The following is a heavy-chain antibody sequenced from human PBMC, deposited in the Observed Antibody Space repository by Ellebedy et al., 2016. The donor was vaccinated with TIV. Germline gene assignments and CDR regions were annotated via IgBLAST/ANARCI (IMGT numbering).Heavy chain of an antibody. CDR1: GHPFTKYY. V-gene: IGHV1-46*01. D-gene: IGHD4-17*01. CDR2: LDARVGST. Sequence: ASVKVSCKASGHPFTKYYFHWIRQAPGQGLEWMGVLDARVGSTTYAETLQGRITMTRDMSTRTVYMELDSLRSDDTAVYYCASVPSAGADFWGQGTLVTVSS. CDR3: ASVPSAGADF. J-gene: IGHJ4*02.